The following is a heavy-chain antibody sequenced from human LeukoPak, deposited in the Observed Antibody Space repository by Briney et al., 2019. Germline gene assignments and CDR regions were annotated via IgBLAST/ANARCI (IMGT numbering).Heavy chain of an antibody. CDR3: ARAGVSDSSGRRGIPRGYYYYYMDV. CDR1: GYTFTSYD. D-gene: IGHD3-22*01. V-gene: IGHV1-8*01. CDR2: MNPNSGNT. J-gene: IGHJ6*03. Sequence: GASVKVSCKASGYTFTSYDSNWVRQATGQGLEWMGWMNPNSGNTGYAQKFQGRVTMTRNTSISTAYMELSSLRSEDTAVYYCARAGVSDSSGRRGIPRGYYYYYMDVWGKGTTVTVSS.